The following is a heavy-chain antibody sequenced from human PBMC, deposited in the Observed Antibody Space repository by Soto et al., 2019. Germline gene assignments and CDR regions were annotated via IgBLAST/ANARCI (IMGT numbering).Heavy chain of an antibody. Sequence: PGGSLRLSCAASGFTFSSYSMNWVRQAPGKWLEWVSSISSSSSYIYYADSVKGRFTISRDNAKNSLYLQMNSLRAEDTAVYYCARAAVGGYYDSSGYVALLRYWGQGTLVTVSS. CDR2: ISSSSSYI. V-gene: IGHV3-21*01. CDR1: GFTFSSYS. D-gene: IGHD3-22*01. CDR3: ARAAVGGYYDSSGYVALLRY. J-gene: IGHJ4*02.